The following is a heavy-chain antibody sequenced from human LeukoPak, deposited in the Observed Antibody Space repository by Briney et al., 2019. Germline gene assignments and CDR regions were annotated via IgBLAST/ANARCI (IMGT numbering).Heavy chain of an antibody. V-gene: IGHV3-30*02. J-gene: IGHJ3*02. CDR3: ARGFDDAFDI. CDR1: GFTFSSYG. CDR2: IRYDGSDK. D-gene: IGHD3-9*01. Sequence: GGSLRLSCAASGFTFSSYGMHWVRQAPGKGLEWVSFIRYDGSDKYYADSVKGRFTISRDNSKNTLYLQMNSLRVDDTAVYYCARGFDDAFDIWGQGTMVTVSS.